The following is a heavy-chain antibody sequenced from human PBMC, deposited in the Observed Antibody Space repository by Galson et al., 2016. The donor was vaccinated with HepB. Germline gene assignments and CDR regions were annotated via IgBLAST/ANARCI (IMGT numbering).Heavy chain of an antibody. D-gene: IGHD6-19*01. CDR3: ARDSSGWALDL. Sequence: SLRLSCAASGFTFDDYGMSWVRQAPGKGLEWVSGSNWNGGSTGYADSVKGRFTISRDNAKNSLYLQMNSLRAEDTALYHCARDSSGWALDLWGRGTLVTVSS. V-gene: IGHV3-20*01. CDR2: SNWNGGST. CDR1: GFTFDDYG. J-gene: IGHJ2*01.